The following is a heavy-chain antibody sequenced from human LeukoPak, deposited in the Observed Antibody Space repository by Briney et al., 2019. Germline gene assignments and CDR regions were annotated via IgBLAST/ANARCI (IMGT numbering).Heavy chain of an antibody. V-gene: IGHV3-74*01. D-gene: IGHD3-22*01. CDR2: INSDGSST. Sequence: PGGSLRLSCAASGFTFSNYGMHWVRQAPGKGLVWVSRINSDGSSTSYADSVKGRFTISRDNAKNTLYLQMNSLRAEDTAVYYCARFYDSSGYPFDYWGQGTLVTVSS. J-gene: IGHJ4*02. CDR1: GFTFSNYG. CDR3: ARFYDSSGYPFDY.